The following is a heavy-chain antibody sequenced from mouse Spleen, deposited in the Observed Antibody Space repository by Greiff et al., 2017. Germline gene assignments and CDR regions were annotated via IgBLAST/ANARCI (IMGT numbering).Heavy chain of an antibody. J-gene: IGHJ4*01. CDR1: GFTFTDYY. Sequence: EVMLVESGGGLVQPGGSLSLSCAASGFTFTDYYMSWVRQPPGKALEWLGFIRNKANGYTTEYSASVKGRFTISRDNSQSILYLQMNALRAEDSATYYCARYSGTDAMDYWGQGTSVTVSS. CDR2: IRNKANGYTT. D-gene: IGHD4-1*01. V-gene: IGHV7-3*01. CDR3: ARYSGTDAMDY.